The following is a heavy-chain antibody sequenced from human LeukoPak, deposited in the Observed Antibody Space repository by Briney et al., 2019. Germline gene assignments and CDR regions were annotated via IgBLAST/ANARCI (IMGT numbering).Heavy chain of an antibody. CDR1: GFTFSSYA. Sequence: SGGSLRLSCAASGFTFSSYAMSWVRQAPGKGLEWVSTISRSGGSTYYADSVKGRFTISRDNSKNTLYLQMNSLRAEDTAVYYCAKAVAVAGNNWFDPWGQGTLVTVSS. J-gene: IGHJ5*02. V-gene: IGHV3-23*01. CDR3: AKAVAVAGNNWFDP. CDR2: ISRSGGST. D-gene: IGHD6-19*01.